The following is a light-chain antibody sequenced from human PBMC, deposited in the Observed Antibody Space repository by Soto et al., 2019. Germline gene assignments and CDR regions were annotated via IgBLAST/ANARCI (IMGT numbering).Light chain of an antibody. CDR1: SSDVGGYNY. V-gene: IGLV2-14*01. Sequence: QSVLTQPASVSGSPGQSITTSCTGTSSDVGGYNYVSWYQQHPGKAPKLMIYEVTNRPSGASNRFSGSKSGNTASLTISGLQAEDEADYYCSSYTSRSTLVFGTGTRSPS. J-gene: IGLJ1*01. CDR3: SSYTSRSTLV. CDR2: EVT.